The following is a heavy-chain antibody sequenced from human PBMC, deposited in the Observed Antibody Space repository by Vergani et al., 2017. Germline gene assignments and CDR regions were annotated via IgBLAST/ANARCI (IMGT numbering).Heavy chain of an antibody. CDR3: AKDTGASLFDY. CDR1: GFTFSSYG. J-gene: IGHJ4*02. CDR2: IRSKAYGGTT. Sequence: VQLVESGGGVVQPGGSLRLSCAASGFTFSSYGMHWVRQAPGKGLEWVGFIRSKAYGGTTEYAASVKGRFTISRDDSKSIAYLQMNSLTAEDTAVYYCAKDTGASLFDYWGQGTLVTVSS. D-gene: IGHD7-27*01. V-gene: IGHV3-71*02.